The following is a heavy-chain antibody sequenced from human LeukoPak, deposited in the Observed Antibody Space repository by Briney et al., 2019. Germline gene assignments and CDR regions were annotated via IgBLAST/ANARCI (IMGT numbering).Heavy chain of an antibody. CDR2: IRYDGSNK. CDR3: AKEARKSSRPDYYDSSGYEY. V-gene: IGHV3-30*02. J-gene: IGHJ4*02. D-gene: IGHD3-22*01. Sequence: GGSLRLSCAASGFTFSSYGMHWVRQAPGKGLEWVAFIRYDGSNKYYADSVKGRFTISRDNSKNTLYLQMNSLRAEDTAVYYCAKEARKSSRPDYYDSSGYEYWGQGTLVTVSS. CDR1: GFTFSSYG.